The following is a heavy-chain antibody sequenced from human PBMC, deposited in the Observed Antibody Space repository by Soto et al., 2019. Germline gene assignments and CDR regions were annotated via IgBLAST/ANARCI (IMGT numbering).Heavy chain of an antibody. V-gene: IGHV5-51*01. D-gene: IGHD3-10*01. Sequence: LGESLKISCKGSGYSFTSYWIGWVRQMPGKGLEWMGIIYPGDSDTRYSPSFQGQVTISADKSISTAYLQWSSLKASDTAMYYCARPGFTMVRGVIEHYYYYYGMDVWGQGTTVTVS. CDR1: GYSFTSYW. CDR2: IYPGDSDT. CDR3: ARPGFTMVRGVIEHYYYYYGMDV. J-gene: IGHJ6*02.